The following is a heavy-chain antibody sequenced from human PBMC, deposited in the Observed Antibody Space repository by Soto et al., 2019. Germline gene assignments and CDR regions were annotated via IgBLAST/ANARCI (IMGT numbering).Heavy chain of an antibody. CDR3: ARAWGGYFDY. D-gene: IGHD3-16*01. Sequence: QVQLQESGPGLVKPSQTLSLTCTVSGGSISSGGYYWSWIRQHPGKGLEWIGYIYYRESSHYNPSLKSRVTISVDPSKNQLSLKLSSVAAANTAVYYCARAWGGYFDYWGQGTLVTVSS. J-gene: IGHJ4*02. CDR1: GGSISSGGYY. CDR2: IYYRESS. V-gene: IGHV4-31*03.